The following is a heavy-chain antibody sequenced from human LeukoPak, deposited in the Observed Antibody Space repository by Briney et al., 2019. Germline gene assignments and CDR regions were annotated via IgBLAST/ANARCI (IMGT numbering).Heavy chain of an antibody. Sequence: VASVKVSCKASGYTFTSYDINWVRQATGQGLEWMGWISAYNGNTNYAQKLQGRVTMTTDTSTSTAYMELSSLRSEDTAVYYCARVRSQYSYGYGYWGQGTLVTVSS. V-gene: IGHV1-18*01. CDR2: ISAYNGNT. J-gene: IGHJ4*02. CDR3: ARVRSQYSYGYGY. D-gene: IGHD5-18*01. CDR1: GYTFTSYD.